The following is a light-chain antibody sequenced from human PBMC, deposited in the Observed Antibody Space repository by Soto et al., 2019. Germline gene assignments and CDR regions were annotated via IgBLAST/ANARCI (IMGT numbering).Light chain of an antibody. V-gene: IGKV3-11*01. CDR1: QSVSRY. CDR3: QQRSDWPST. CDR2: DAS. J-gene: IGKJ4*01. Sequence: DIVLTQSPATLSLSPGERATLSCRASQSVSRYLAWYQQEPGQAPRLLIYDASNRATGIPARFSGSGSGTVFTLTISSLEPEDFAVYYCQQRSDWPSTFGGGTKVEI.